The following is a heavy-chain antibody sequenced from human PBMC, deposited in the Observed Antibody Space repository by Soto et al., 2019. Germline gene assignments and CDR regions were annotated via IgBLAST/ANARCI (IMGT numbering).Heavy chain of an antibody. J-gene: IGHJ4*02. V-gene: IGHV3-30*18. Sequence: VQLVESGGGVVQPGRSLRLSCAASGFTFSDYAMHWVRQAPGKGLEWVAVVSHDGRNTHYADSVKGRFTISRDSSKNTGSVEMTRLRAEDTAVYYCWKGGRQWVVTSDFNYWGQGALVTVSS. D-gene: IGHD6-19*01. CDR1: GFTFSDYA. CDR2: VSHDGRNT. CDR3: WKGGRQWVVTSDFNY.